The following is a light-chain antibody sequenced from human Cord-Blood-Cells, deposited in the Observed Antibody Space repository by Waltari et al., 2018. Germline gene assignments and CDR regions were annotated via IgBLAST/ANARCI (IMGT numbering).Light chain of an antibody. V-gene: IGLV1-44*01. J-gene: IGLJ3*02. CDR2: SNT. Sequence: QAVLTQPHPASGNHGQRVTISCSGSSSHIGSNAANWHQQNQGTAPKPPRYSNTQPPSGVPDRFSGSKSGPSASLAISGLQSDDDADYYCAAWDDSLNGWVFGGGTKLTVL. CDR3: AAWDDSLNGWV. CDR1: SSHIGSNA.